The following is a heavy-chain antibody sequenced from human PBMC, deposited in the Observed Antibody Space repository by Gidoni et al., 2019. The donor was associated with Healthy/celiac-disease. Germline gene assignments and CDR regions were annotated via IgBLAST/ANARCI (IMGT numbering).Heavy chain of an antibody. CDR2: ISGSGGST. Sequence: EVQLLESGGGLVQPGGSLRLSCGASGLTFSSYAMSWVRQAPGKGLEWVSAISGSGGSTYYADSVKGRFTISRDNSKNTLYLQMNSLRAEDTAVYYCAKDGYSGYAYYYYYGMDVWGQGTTVTVSS. CDR3: AKDGYSGYAYYYYYGMDV. J-gene: IGHJ6*02. CDR1: GLTFSSYA. D-gene: IGHD5-12*01. V-gene: IGHV3-23*01.